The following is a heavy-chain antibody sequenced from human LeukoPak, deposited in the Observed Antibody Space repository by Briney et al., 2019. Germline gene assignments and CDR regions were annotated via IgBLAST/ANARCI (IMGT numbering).Heavy chain of an antibody. CDR1: RFSFSTYP. Sequence: GGSLRLSCEASRFSFSTYPMGWVRRAPGKGLEWVSGISASGDVTSHADPLKGRFTISRDNSKNTLYLQMDSLRAEDTAKYYCAKSLLTTASGTGRAFDIWGQGTMVTVSA. V-gene: IGHV3-23*01. CDR3: AKSLLTTASGTGRAFDI. CDR2: ISASGDVT. J-gene: IGHJ3*02. D-gene: IGHD1-26*01.